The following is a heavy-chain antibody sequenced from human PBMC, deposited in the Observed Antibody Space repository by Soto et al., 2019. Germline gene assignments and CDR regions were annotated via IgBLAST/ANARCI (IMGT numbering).Heavy chain of an antibody. Sequence: QVQLVQSGAEVKKPGASVKVSCKASGYTFTSYGISWVRQAPGQGLEWMGWISAYNGNTNYAQKLQGRVTMTTDTSTSTAYMELRSLRSDDMAVYYCAREGEYQLLYRVYYYGMDVWGQGTTVTVSS. J-gene: IGHJ6*02. CDR1: GYTFTSYG. D-gene: IGHD2-2*02. V-gene: IGHV1-18*03. CDR3: AREGEYQLLYRVYYYGMDV. CDR2: ISAYNGNT.